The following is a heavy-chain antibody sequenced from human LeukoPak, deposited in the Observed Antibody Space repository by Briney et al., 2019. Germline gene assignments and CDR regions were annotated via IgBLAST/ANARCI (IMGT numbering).Heavy chain of an antibody. V-gene: IGHV1-24*01. Sequence: GASVKVSCKVSGYTLTELSMHWVRQAPGKGLEWMGGFDPEDGEKIYAKKFQGRVTMTRDTSTSTVYMELSSLRSEDTAVYYCAGAPRGAFDIWGQGTMVTVSS. CDR3: AGAPRGAFDI. CDR2: FDPEDGEK. J-gene: IGHJ3*02. D-gene: IGHD1-26*01. CDR1: GYTLTELS.